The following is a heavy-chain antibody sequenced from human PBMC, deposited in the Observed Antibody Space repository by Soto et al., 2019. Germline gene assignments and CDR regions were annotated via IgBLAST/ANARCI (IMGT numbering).Heavy chain of an antibody. D-gene: IGHD2-15*01. V-gene: IGHV3-66*02. J-gene: IGHJ4*02. CDR3: ANSAVVVVAPDDY. Sequence: GGSLRLSCAAAGFSVSTSHITWVRQAPGKGLEWVSVIYSGGATHYADSVKGRFTISRDNSKNTLYVQMNSLRAEDTAVYYCANSAVVVVAPDDYWGQGTLVTVSS. CDR2: IYSGGAT. CDR1: GFSVSTSH.